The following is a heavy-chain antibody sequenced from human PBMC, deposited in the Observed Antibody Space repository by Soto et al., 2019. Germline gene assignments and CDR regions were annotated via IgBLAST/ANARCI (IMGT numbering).Heavy chain of an antibody. D-gene: IGHD2-2*01. CDR3: ARVPTKGGTSTYYYYGMDV. CDR1: GFTFSDYY. Sequence: PGGSLRLSCAASGFTFSDYYMSWIRQAPGKGLEWVSYISSSGSTIYYADSVKGRFTISRDNAKNSLYLQMNSLRAEDTAVYYCARVPTKGGTSTYYYYGMDVWGQGTTVTVSS. J-gene: IGHJ6*02. V-gene: IGHV3-11*01. CDR2: ISSSGSTI.